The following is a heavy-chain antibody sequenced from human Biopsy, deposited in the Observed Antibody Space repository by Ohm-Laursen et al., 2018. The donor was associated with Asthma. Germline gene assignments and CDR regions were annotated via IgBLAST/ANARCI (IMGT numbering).Heavy chain of an antibody. Sequence: SSVKVSCKVSGDSFSNYAISWVRQAPGQGLEWMGGLIPVLGTPDHVQMFEGRVTITADESTSTAYMELSSLSSEDTAVYYCARGYSGSDRIVYYYSGLEVWGQGTTVTVSS. CDR3: ARGYSGSDRIVYYYSGLEV. CDR1: GDSFSNYA. V-gene: IGHV1-69*01. CDR2: LIPVLGTP. J-gene: IGHJ6*02. D-gene: IGHD5-12*01.